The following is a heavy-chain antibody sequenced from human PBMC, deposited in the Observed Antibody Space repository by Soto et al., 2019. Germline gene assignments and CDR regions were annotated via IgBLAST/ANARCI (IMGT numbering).Heavy chain of an antibody. CDR2: ISSSSSTI. D-gene: IGHD1-7*01. J-gene: IGHJ4*02. Sequence: GGSLRLSCAASGFTFSSYSMNWVRQAPGKGLEWVSYISSSSSTIYYADSVKGRFTISRDNAKNSLYLQMNSLRAEDTAVYYCARDLGTGTTYMVDYWGQGTLVTVSS. CDR1: GFTFSSYS. V-gene: IGHV3-48*01. CDR3: ARDLGTGTTYMVDY.